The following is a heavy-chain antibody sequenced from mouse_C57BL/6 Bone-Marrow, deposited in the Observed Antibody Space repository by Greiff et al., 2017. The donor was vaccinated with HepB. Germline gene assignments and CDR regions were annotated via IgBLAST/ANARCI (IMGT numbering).Heavy chain of an antibody. CDR2: FYPGSGSI. D-gene: IGHD4-1*01. CDR1: GYTFTEYT. CDR3: ARHEERNWDRWYFDV. V-gene: IGHV1-62-2*01. J-gene: IGHJ1*03. Sequence: QVHVKQSGAELVKPGASVKLSCKASGYTFTEYTIHWVKQRSGQGLEWIGWFYPGSGSIKYNEKFKDKATLTADKSSSTVYMELSRLTSEDSAVYFCARHEERNWDRWYFDVWGTGTTVTVSS.